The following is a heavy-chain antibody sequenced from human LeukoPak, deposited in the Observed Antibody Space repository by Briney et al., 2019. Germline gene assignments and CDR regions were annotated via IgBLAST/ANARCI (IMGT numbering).Heavy chain of an antibody. V-gene: IGHV4-59*08. CDR2: IYYSGIT. Sequence: PSETLSLSCTVSGGSICGYYSSWIRQPPGKGLEWIGYIYYSGITNYNPSLKSRLTISVDTSKSAFSLRLSSVTAADTAVYYCARQHPCGRGSGLDYWGQGTLVIVSS. J-gene: IGHJ4*02. CDR3: ARQHPCGRGSGLDY. D-gene: IGHD3-16*01. CDR1: GGSICGYY.